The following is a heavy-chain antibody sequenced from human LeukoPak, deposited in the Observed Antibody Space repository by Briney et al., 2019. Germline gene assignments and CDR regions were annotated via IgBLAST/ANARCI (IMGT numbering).Heavy chain of an antibody. CDR1: EFTFSDYY. V-gene: IGHV3-11*05. J-gene: IGHJ4*02. CDR2: ISGSSNYT. CDR3: ARDTVLSGYYTFDY. Sequence: GGSLRLSCTASEFTFSDYYMSWIRQAPGKGLEWVSYISGSSNYTNYADSVKGRFSISRDNAKNSLYLQMNCLRAEDTAVYYCARDTVLSGYYTFDYWGQGTLVTVSS. D-gene: IGHD3-3*01.